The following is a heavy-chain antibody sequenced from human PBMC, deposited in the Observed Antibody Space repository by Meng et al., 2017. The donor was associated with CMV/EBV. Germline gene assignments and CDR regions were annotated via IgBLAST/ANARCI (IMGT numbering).Heavy chain of an antibody. J-gene: IGHJ4*02. CDR3: ARGDLDY. CDR1: GGSISSSSYY. Sequence: GSLRLSCTVSGGSISSSSYYWGWIRQPPGKGLEWIGEINHSGSTNYNPSLKSRVTISVDTSKNQFSLKLSSVTAADTAVYYCARGDLDYWGQGTLVTVSS. V-gene: IGHV4-39*07. CDR2: INHSGST.